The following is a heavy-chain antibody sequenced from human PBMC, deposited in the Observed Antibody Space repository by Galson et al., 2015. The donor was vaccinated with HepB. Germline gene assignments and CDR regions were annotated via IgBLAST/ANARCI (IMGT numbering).Heavy chain of an antibody. J-gene: IGHJ4*02. CDR3: ARSFHYYDSSGYYPVFDS. CDR1: GFTVSSNY. V-gene: IGHV3-66*01. Sequence: SLRLSCAASGFTVSSNYMSWVRQAPGKGLERVSIIYSGGSTYYADSVKGRFTISRDNSKNTLYLQMNSLRVEDTAVYYCARSFHYYDSSGYYPVFDSWGQGILVTVSS. D-gene: IGHD3-22*01. CDR2: IYSGGST.